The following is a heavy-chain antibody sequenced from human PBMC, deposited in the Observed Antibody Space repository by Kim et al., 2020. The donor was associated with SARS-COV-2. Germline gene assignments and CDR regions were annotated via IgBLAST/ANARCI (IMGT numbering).Heavy chain of an antibody. CDR1: GYTFTDYD. V-gene: IGHV1-8*02. Sequence: ASVKVSCKTSGYTFTDYDITWVRQAPGQGPEWVGWMIPKSGNTGFAQRFQGRVTLTRDTSTNTAYLELNSLRPDDPAVYYCVREGTASSVTVTFHSINSW. CDR2: MIPKSGNT. J-gene: IGHJ5*01. D-gene: IGHD1-1*01. CDR3: VREGTASSVTVTFHSINS.